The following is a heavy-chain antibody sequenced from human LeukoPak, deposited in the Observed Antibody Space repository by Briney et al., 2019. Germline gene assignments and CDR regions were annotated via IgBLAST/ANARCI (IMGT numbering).Heavy chain of an antibody. CDR3: ARGTTYYYDSSGQRPPNWFDP. V-gene: IGHV4-59*08. Sequence: SETLSLTCTVSGGSTSSYYWSWIRQPPGKGLEWIGYIYYSGSTNYNPSLKSRVTISVDTSKNQFSLKLSSVTAADTAVYYCARGTTYYYDSSGQRPPNWFDPWGQGTLVTVSS. CDR1: GGSTSSYY. D-gene: IGHD3-22*01. J-gene: IGHJ5*02. CDR2: IYYSGST.